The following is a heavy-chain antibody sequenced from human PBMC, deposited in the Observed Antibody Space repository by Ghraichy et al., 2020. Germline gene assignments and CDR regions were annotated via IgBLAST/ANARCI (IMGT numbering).Heavy chain of an antibody. CDR1: GYSISSGYY. CDR3: VRAASSASRLAYSWFDP. D-gene: IGHD2-2*01. J-gene: IGHJ5*02. CDR2: IHHGGSA. V-gene: IGHV4-38-2*01. Sequence: SETLSLSCAVSGYSISSGYYWGWVRRPPGKELEWIGNIHHGGSAFYNPSLKSRVTLSTDTSQNQFSLKLSSVTAADTAVYYCVRAASSASRLAYSWFDPWGRGTLVTVSS.